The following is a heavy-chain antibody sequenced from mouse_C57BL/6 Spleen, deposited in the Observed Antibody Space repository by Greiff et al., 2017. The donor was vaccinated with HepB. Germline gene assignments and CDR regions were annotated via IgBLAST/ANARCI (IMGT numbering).Heavy chain of an antibody. CDR1: GYSITSGYY. CDR2: ISYDGSN. Sequence: EVQLQQSGPGLVKPSQSLSLTCSVTGYSITSGYYWNWIRQFPGNKLEWMGYISYDGSNNYNPSLKNRISITRDTSKNQFFLKLNSVTTEDTATYYCARWAYYSNHWYFDVWGTGTTVTVSS. J-gene: IGHJ1*03. V-gene: IGHV3-6*01. D-gene: IGHD2-5*01. CDR3: ARWAYYSNHWYFDV.